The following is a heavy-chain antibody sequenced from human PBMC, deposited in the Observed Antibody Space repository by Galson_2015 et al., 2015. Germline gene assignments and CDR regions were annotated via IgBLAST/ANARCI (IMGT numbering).Heavy chain of an antibody. CDR2: ISYDGSNK. J-gene: IGHJ3*02. CDR3: AREGAGDSSGYYRGDAFDI. CDR1: GFTFSSYA. Sequence: SLRLSCAASGFTFSSYAMHWVRQAPGKGLEWVAVISYDGSNKYYADSVKGRFTISRDNSKNTLYLQMNSLRAEDTAVYYCAREGAGDSSGYYRGDAFDIWGQGTMVTVSS. V-gene: IGHV3-30-3*01. D-gene: IGHD3-22*01.